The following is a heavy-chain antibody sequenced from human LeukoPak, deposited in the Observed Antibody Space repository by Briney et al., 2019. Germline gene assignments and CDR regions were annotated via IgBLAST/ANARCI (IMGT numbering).Heavy chain of an antibody. CDR3: AKTQLYGSGTVDY. J-gene: IGHJ4*02. CDR1: GFTFSSYG. D-gene: IGHD3-10*01. CDR2: IRYDGSNK. Sequence: GGSLRLSCAASGFTFSSYGMHWVRQAPGKGLEWVSFIRYDGSNKYYIDSAKGRFTISRDNSKNTLYLQMNSLRVEDTAVYYCAKTQLYGSGTVDYWGQGTLVTVSS. V-gene: IGHV3-30*02.